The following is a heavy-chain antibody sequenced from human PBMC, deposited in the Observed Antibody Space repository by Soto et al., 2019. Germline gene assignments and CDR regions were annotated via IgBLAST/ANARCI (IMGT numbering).Heavy chain of an antibody. J-gene: IGHJ6*02. D-gene: IGHD6-19*01. V-gene: IGHV1-8*01. Sequence: ASVEVSSKASGSTFTSYDINWVRKATGQGLEWMGWMNPNSGNTDYAQKFQGRVTMTRNTSISTAYMELSSLRSEDTAVYYCARDYSSGDGMDVWGQGTTVTVSS. CDR3: ARDYSSGDGMDV. CDR2: MNPNSGNT. CDR1: GSTFTSYD.